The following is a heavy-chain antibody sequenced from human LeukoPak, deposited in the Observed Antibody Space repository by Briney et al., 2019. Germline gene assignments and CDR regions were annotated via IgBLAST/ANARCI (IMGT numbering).Heavy chain of an antibody. CDR2: IYYSGST. CDR3: ARAGGGGFYGDYGYFDY. Sequence: SETLSLTCTVSGGSISSYYWSWIRQPPGKGLEWIGYIYYSGSTNYNPSLKSRVTISVDTSKNQFSLKLLSVTAADTAVYYCARAGGGGFYGDYGYFDYWGQGTLVTVSS. D-gene: IGHD4-17*01. CDR1: GGSISSYY. V-gene: IGHV4-59*01. J-gene: IGHJ4*02.